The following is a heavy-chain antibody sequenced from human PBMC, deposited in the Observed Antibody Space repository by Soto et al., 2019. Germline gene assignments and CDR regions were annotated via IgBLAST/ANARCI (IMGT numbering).Heavy chain of an antibody. J-gene: IGHJ4*02. Sequence: PSETLSLTCTVSGGSISSGGYYWSWIRQHPGKGLEWIGYIYYSGSTYYNPSLKSRVTISVDTSKNQFSLKLSSVTAADTAVYYCARASAAATHHLLDYWGQGSLVTVSS. D-gene: IGHD6-13*01. V-gene: IGHV4-31*03. CDR2: IYYSGST. CDR3: ARASAAATHHLLDY. CDR1: GGSISSGGYY.